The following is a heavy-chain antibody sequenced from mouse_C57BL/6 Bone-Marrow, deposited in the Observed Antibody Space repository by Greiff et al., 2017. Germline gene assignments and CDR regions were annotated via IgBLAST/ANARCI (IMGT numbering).Heavy chain of an antibody. J-gene: IGHJ2*01. CDR3: ASSITTAYYFDY. D-gene: IGHD1-1*01. V-gene: IGHV1-72*01. CDR1: GYTFTSYW. Sequence: QVHVKQPGAELVKPGASVKLSCKASGYTFTSYWMHWVKQRPGRGLEWIGRIDPNSGGTKYNEKFKSKATLTVDKPSSTAYMQLSSLTSEDSAVYYCASSITTAYYFDYWGQGTTLTVSS. CDR2: IDPNSGGT.